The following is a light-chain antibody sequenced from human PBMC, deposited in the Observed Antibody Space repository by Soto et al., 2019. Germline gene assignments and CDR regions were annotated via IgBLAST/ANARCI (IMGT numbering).Light chain of an antibody. Sequence: GDRVTITCQASQDIGNYLNWYQQKPGKAPKLLISDASNLEVGVPLRFSGSGSGTHFTVTINSLQTEDIATYYCQQYDVLPLSFGPGTNVDIK. CDR2: DAS. CDR3: QQYDVLPLS. V-gene: IGKV1-33*01. J-gene: IGKJ3*01. CDR1: QDIGNY.